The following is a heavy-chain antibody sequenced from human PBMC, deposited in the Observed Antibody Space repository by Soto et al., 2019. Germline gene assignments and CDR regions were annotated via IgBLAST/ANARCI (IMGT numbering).Heavy chain of an antibody. V-gene: IGHV4-39*02. CDR3: ARLVVVAPVANA. Sequence: SETLCLTCSVSGGTISYNSYYWGWIRQPPGKGLEWVGGIFYTGTTYYSPSLKDRVTMSVDTSKNSFSLNLTSVTAADTAVYFCARLVVVAPVANAWGQGTLVTVSS. CDR2: IFYTGTT. CDR1: GGTISYNSYY. D-gene: IGHD2-2*01. J-gene: IGHJ5*02.